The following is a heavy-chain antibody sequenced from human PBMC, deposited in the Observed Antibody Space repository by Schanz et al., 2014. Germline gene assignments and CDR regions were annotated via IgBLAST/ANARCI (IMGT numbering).Heavy chain of an antibody. V-gene: IGHV3-30*18. J-gene: IGHJ6*02. CDR3: AKELNRRGGQTNFYYYYGMDV. Sequence: QGQLVESGGGVVQPGRSLRLSCAASGFTFSNHGMHWVRQSPGKGLEWVALIWYDGSNEYYADSVKGRFTISRDNSQNTLYLQINPLRTKDTAVYYCAKELNRRGGQTNFYYYYGMDVWGQGTTVTVSS. CDR2: IWYDGSNE. CDR1: GFTFSNHG. D-gene: IGHD5-12*01.